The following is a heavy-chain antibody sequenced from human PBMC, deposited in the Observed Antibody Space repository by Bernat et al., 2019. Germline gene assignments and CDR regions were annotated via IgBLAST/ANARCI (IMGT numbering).Heavy chain of an antibody. CDR2: INHSGST. CDR3: ARAVVQAEGKHPPGHHYYYYMDV. D-gene: IGHD2-2*01. V-gene: IGHV4-34*01. CDR1: GGSFSGYY. J-gene: IGHJ6*03. Sequence: QVQLQQWGAGLLKPSETLSLTCAVYGGSFSGYYWSWIRQPPGKGLEWIGEINHSGSTNYNPSLKRRVTISVDTSKNQFSLKLSSVTAADTAVYYCARAVVQAEGKHPPGHHYYYYMDVWGKGTTVTVSS.